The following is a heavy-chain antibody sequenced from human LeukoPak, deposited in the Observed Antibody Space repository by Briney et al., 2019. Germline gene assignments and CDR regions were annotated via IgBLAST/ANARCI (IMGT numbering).Heavy chain of an antibody. V-gene: IGHV3-23*01. Sequence: GGSLRLSCAASGFTFSSYAMSWVRQAPGKGLEWVSAISGSGGSTCYADSVKGRFTISRDNSKNTLYLQMNSLRAEDTAVYYCAKVVVITGVRYFQHWGQGTLVTVSS. CDR3: AKVVVITGVRYFQH. D-gene: IGHD3-22*01. J-gene: IGHJ1*01. CDR2: ISGSGGST. CDR1: GFTFSSYA.